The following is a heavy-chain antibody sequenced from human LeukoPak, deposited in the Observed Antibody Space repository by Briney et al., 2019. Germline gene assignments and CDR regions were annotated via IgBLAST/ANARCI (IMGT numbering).Heavy chain of an antibody. CDR2: INPSDGGT. J-gene: IGHJ6*02. Sequence: ASVRVSCKASGYTFTNYYLHWVRQAPGHGLEWMAIINPSDGGTYYEQKLQGRVTATRDTSTSTVYMELSSLGSEDTAVYYCARDTRTMTAVTRGQHYYYGLDVWGQGTTVTVSS. CDR3: ARDTRTMTAVTRGQHYYYGLDV. V-gene: IGHV1-46*01. D-gene: IGHD4-17*01. CDR1: GYTFTNYY.